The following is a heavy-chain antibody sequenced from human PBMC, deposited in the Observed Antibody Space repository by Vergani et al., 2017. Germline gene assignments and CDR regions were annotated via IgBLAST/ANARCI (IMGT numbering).Heavy chain of an antibody. CDR3: ARFNSGWYSSFDY. CDR2: ISVSGGST. CDR1: GFTFSNYA. V-gene: IGHV3-23*01. Sequence: EVQLLESGGGLVQPGGSLRLSCAASGFTFSNYAMSWVRQAPGKGLEWVSVISVSGGSTYYADSVKGRFTISRDNSKNTLYLQMNSLRAEETAIYYCARFNSGWYSSFDYWGQGTLVTVSS. D-gene: IGHD6-19*01. J-gene: IGHJ4*02.